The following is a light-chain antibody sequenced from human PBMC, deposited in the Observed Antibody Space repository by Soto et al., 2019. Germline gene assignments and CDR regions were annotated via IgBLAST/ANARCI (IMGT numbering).Light chain of an antibody. CDR3: QQYNTWWT. CDR2: KAS. J-gene: IGKJ1*01. Sequence: DIQLTQSPSTLSASVGDRVTITCRASQSINSWLAWYQQMPGKAPKLLIYKASSLDPGVPSRFSGTGSGTEFILTISRLQPDDFASYYCQQYNTWWTFGQGTKVEIK. CDR1: QSINSW. V-gene: IGKV1-5*03.